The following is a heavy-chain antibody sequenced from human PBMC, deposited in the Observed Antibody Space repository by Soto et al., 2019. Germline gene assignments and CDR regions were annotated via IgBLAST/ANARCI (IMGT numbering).Heavy chain of an antibody. CDR1: GGSISSGGYY. D-gene: IGHD2-2*01. CDR3: ARGRTSSPTPGDY. J-gene: IGHJ4*02. Sequence: QVQLQESGPGLVKPSQTLSLTCTVSGGSISSGGYYWSWIRQHPGKGLEWIGYIYYSGSTYYNPSLKSRVTVSIDXXKNQFSLKLSSVTAADTAVYYCARGRTSSPTPGDYWGQGTLVTVSS. V-gene: IGHV4-31*03. CDR2: IYYSGST.